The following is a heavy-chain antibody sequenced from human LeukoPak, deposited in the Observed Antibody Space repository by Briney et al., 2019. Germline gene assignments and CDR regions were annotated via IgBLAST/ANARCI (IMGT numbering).Heavy chain of an antibody. D-gene: IGHD3-10*01. CDR3: AKGPSGGSAFEI. Sequence: GWSLRLSCAACGFTFRSYAMSWVRQAPGEGVEWVAAISGSGGSTYYADSVKGRFTISRDNSKNTLYLQMNSLRAEDTAVYYCAKGPSGGSAFEIWGQGTMVTVSS. CDR1: GFTFRSYA. CDR2: ISGSGGST. V-gene: IGHV3-23*01. J-gene: IGHJ3*02.